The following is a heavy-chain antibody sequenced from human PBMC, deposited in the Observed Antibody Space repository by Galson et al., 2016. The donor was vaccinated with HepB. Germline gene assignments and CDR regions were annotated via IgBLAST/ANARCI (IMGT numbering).Heavy chain of an antibody. V-gene: IGHV3-30-3*01. CDR3: ARGYYNAMDV. Sequence: SLRLSCAASGFSLSSYGMQWVRQAPGKGLEWVAVLMHVGGEKDYGDSVKGRFTIYRDDSKNTLHLQMNSLRGDDTAVYYCARGYYNAMDVWGQGATVTVSS. CDR2: LMHVGGEK. CDR1: GFSLSSYG. J-gene: IGHJ6*02.